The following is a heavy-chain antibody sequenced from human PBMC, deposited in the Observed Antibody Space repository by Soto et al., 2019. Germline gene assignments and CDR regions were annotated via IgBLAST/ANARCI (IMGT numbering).Heavy chain of an antibody. J-gene: IGHJ6*02. CDR1: GYTFTSYA. D-gene: IGHD1-1*01. Sequence: QVQLVQSGAEVKKPGASVKVSCKASGYTFTSYAMHWVRQAPGQRLEWMGWINAGNGNTKYSQKFQGRVTITRDTSASTAYRELSSLRSEDTAVYYCARPMYNWNDFYGMDVWGQGTTVTVSS. CDR2: INAGNGNT. CDR3: ARPMYNWNDFYGMDV. V-gene: IGHV1-3*01.